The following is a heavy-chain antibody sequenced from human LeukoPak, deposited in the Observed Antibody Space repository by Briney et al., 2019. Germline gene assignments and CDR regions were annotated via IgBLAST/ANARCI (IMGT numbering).Heavy chain of an antibody. CDR1: AFTFSSYG. CDR3: ARGGYGDYGTYY. D-gene: IGHD4-17*01. Sequence: GGSLRLSCAASAFTFSSYGMHWVRQAPGKGLEWVSSISSSSSYIYYADSVKGRFTISRDNAKNSLYLQMNSLRAEDTAVYYCARGGYGDYGTYYWGQGTLVTVSS. CDR2: ISSSSSYI. V-gene: IGHV3-21*01. J-gene: IGHJ4*02.